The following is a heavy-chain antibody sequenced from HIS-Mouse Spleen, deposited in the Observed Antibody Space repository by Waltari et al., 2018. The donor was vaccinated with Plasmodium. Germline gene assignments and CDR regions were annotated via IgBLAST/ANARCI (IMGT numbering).Heavy chain of an antibody. V-gene: IGHV3-30*04. Sequence: QVQLVESGGGVVQPGRSLRLSCAASGFTFSSYAMHWVRQAPGKGLEWVAVISYDGSNKYYADAGKGRFTISRDNSKNTLYLQMNSLRAEDTAVYYCARDPGSTNDAFDIWGQGTMVTVSS. CDR2: ISYDGSNK. J-gene: IGHJ3*02. CDR1: GFTFSSYA. CDR3: ARDPGSTNDAFDI. D-gene: IGHD7-27*01.